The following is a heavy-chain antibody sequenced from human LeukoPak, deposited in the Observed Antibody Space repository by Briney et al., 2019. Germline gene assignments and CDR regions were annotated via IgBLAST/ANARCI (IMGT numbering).Heavy chain of an antibody. J-gene: IGHJ4*02. Sequence: WGSLRLSCTDSGFTLTTHAMHWVRQAPGKGLEWVSGLSGSASSTYYADSVKGRFTISRDNSKNTLYLQMNSLRAEDTAVYYCAKDALPHTYSYYFDFWGQGTLVTVSS. D-gene: IGHD2-15*01. CDR2: LSGSASST. CDR1: GFTLTTHA. CDR3: AKDALPHTYSYYFDF. V-gene: IGHV3-23*01.